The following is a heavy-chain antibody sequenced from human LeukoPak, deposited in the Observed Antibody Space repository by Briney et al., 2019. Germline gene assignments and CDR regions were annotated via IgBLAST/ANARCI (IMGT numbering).Heavy chain of an antibody. CDR3: ARDPLIQLWSYYYYGMDV. D-gene: IGHD5-18*01. Sequence: ASVKVSCKASGYTFTSYGISWVRQAPGQGLEWMGWISAYNGNTNYAQKLQGRVTMTTDTSTSTVYMELRSLRSDDTAVYYCARDPLIQLWSYYYYGMDVWGQGTTVTVSS. CDR1: GYTFTSYG. J-gene: IGHJ6*02. V-gene: IGHV1-18*01. CDR2: ISAYNGNT.